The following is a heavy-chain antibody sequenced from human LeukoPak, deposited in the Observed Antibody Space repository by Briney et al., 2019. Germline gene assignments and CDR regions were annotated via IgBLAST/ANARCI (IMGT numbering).Heavy chain of an antibody. D-gene: IGHD6-6*01. V-gene: IGHV3-30-3*01. J-gene: IGHJ4*02. Sequence: GGSLRLSCAASGFTFNNYAMHWVRQAPGKGLEWVAVKSYDGSNKYYADSVKGRFTISRDNSKNTLYLQMNSLRTDDTAVYYCARDGGEQLVGPFDYWGQGTLVTVSS. CDR3: ARDGGEQLVGPFDY. CDR2: KSYDGSNK. CDR1: GFTFNNYA.